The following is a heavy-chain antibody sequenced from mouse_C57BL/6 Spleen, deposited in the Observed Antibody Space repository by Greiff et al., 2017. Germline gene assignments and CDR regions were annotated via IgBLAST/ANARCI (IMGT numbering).Heavy chain of an antibody. J-gene: IGHJ2*01. CDR1: GYTFTDYY. D-gene: IGHD3-2*02. Sequence: VQLQQSGPELVKPGASVKISCKASGYTFTDYYMNWVKQSHGKSLEWIGDINPNNGGTSYNQKFKGKATLTVDKSSSTAYMELRSLTSEDSAVYYCARGDSSGYVYYWGKGTTLTVSS. V-gene: IGHV1-26*01. CDR3: ARGDSSGYVYY. CDR2: INPNNGGT.